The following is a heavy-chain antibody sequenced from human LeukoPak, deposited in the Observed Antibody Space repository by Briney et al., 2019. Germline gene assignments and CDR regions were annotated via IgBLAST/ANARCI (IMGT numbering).Heavy chain of an antibody. V-gene: IGHV1-18*01. J-gene: IGHJ5*02. Sequence: ASVKVSCKASGYTFTSNGISWVRQAPGQGLEWMGWISAYNGNTNYAQKLQGRVAMTTDTSTSTAYMELRSLRSDDTAVYYCARGTDVLRYFDWLSPFDPWGQGTLVTVSS. D-gene: IGHD3-9*01. CDR1: GYTFTSNG. CDR3: ARGTDVLRYFDWLSPFDP. CDR2: ISAYNGNT.